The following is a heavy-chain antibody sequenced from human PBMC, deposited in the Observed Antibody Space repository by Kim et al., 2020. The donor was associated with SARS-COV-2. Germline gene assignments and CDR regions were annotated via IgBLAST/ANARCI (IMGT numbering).Heavy chain of an antibody. CDR1: GGTFSSYA. D-gene: IGHD3-22*01. V-gene: IGHV1-69*13. CDR2: IIPIFGTA. CDR3: ARGKMIVDYYYYYGMDV. Sequence: SVKVSCKASGGTFSSYAISWVRQAPGQGLEWMGGIIPIFGTANYAQKFQGRVTITADESTSTAYMELSGLRSEDTAVYYCARGKMIVDYYYYYGMDVWGQGTTVTVSS. J-gene: IGHJ6*02.